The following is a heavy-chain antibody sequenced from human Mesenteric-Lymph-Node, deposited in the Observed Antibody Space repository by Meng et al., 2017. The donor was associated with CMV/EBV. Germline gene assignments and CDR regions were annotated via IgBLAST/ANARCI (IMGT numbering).Heavy chain of an antibody. D-gene: IGHD5-18*01. V-gene: IGHV4-31*03. CDR2: ISYRVST. Sequence: CTVSGGSISSGRYYCRFLRQHPGTRLQWIGSISYRVSTYSHPSLKSRVTISVDTSKNQFSLKLSSVTAADTAVYYCGYSYGYGLSDYWGQGTLVTVSS. CDR1: GGSISSGRYY. J-gene: IGHJ4*02. CDR3: GYSYGYGLSDY.